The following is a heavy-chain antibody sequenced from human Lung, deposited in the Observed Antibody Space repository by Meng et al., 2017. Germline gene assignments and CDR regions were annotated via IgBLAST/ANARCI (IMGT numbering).Heavy chain of an antibody. Sequence: QVQLQKWGAGLLRPSDTLSLTCVLSGGSLRDCIWSWIRQPPGKGLEWIGEINHSGSTNYTPSLESRATISVATSQNNLSLKLSSVTAADSAVYYCARGPTTMAHDFDYWGQGTLVTVSS. CDR3: ARGPTTMAHDFDY. CDR1: GGSLRDCI. D-gene: IGHD4-11*01. V-gene: IGHV4-34*01. CDR2: INHSGST. J-gene: IGHJ4*02.